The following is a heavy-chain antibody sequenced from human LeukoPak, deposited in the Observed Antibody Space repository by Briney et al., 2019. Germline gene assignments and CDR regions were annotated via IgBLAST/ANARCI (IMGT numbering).Heavy chain of an antibody. Sequence: SETLSLTCTVSGGSITSGGYFWSWIRQHPGKGLEWIGYISYSGNTYYNPSLKSRLTISVDTSKNQFSLKLSSVTAADTAAYYCARSFGESYFDYWGQGILVTVSS. CDR2: ISYSGNT. CDR1: GGSITSGGYF. CDR3: ARSFGESYFDY. V-gene: IGHV4-31*03. D-gene: IGHD3-10*01. J-gene: IGHJ4*02.